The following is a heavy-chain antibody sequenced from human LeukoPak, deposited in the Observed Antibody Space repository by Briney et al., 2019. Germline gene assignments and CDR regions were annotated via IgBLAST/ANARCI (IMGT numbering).Heavy chain of an antibody. CDR1: ENSFTNHR. D-gene: IGHD2-15*01. V-gene: IGHV5-51*01. Sequence: GESLKISCQSSENSFTNHRLGWVRQMPGQGLGFIGIIYLDDSDTRNSPYFQGKVTISADKSITTAHLHWSSLKASDTAMYYCASPGSLGSSGLHYWGQGTLVTVSS. CDR3: ASPGSLGSSGLHY. J-gene: IGHJ4*02. CDR2: IYLDDSDT.